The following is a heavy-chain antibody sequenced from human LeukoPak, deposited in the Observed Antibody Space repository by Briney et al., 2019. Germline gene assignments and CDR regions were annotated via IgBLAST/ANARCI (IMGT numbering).Heavy chain of an antibody. J-gene: IGHJ3*02. CDR2: INPNNDGT. D-gene: IGHD3-10*01. CDR1: GGTFSSYA. Sequence: ASVKVSCKASGGTFSSYAISWVRQAPGQGLEWMGWINPNNDGTNYAQKFQGRVTMTRDTSISTAYMELSRLRSDDTAVYYCARGLSPGSPSAFDIWGQGTMVTVSS. V-gene: IGHV1-2*02. CDR3: ARGLSPGSPSAFDI.